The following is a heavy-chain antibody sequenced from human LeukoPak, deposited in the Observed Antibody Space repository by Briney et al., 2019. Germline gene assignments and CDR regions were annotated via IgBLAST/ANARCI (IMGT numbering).Heavy chain of an antibody. CDR1: GGSISSYY. Sequence: PSETLSLTCTVSGGSISSYYWSWIRQPAGKGLEWIGRIYTSGSTNYNPSLKSRVTMSVDTSKNQFSLKLSSVTAVDTAVYYCARLRVVVVPDAFDIWGQGTMVTVSS. CDR2: IYTSGST. D-gene: IGHD3-22*01. CDR3: ARLRVVVVPDAFDI. V-gene: IGHV4-4*07. J-gene: IGHJ3*02.